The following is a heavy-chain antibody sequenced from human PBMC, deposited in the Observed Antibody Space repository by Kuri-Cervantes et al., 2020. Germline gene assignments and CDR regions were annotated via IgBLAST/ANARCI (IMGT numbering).Heavy chain of an antibody. Sequence: ASVKVSCKASGYTFTSYGISWVRQAPGQGLEWMGWISAYNGNTNYAQKLQGRVTMTTDTSTSTAYMKLRSLRSDDTAVYYCARDIRQQLVPNDAFDIWGQGTMVTV. CDR3: ARDIRQQLVPNDAFDI. D-gene: IGHD6-13*01. CDR1: GYTFTSYG. CDR2: ISAYNGNT. V-gene: IGHV1-18*01. J-gene: IGHJ3*02.